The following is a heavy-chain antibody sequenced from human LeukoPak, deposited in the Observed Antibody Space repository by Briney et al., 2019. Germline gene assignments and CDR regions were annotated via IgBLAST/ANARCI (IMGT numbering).Heavy chain of an antibody. Sequence: GESLKISCKGSGYSFTSYGIGWVRQMPGKGLEWMGIIYPGDSDTRYSPSFQGQVTISADKSISTAYLKWSSLKASDTAIYYCARQISMVRGVIDFQHWGQGTLVTVSS. J-gene: IGHJ1*01. CDR2: IYPGDSDT. CDR1: GYSFTSYG. CDR3: ARQISMVRGVIDFQH. D-gene: IGHD3-10*01. V-gene: IGHV5-51*01.